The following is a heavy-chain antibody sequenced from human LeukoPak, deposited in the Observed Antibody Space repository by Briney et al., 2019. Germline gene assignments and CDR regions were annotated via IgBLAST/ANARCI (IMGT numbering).Heavy chain of an antibody. CDR1: GFTFSSYG. V-gene: IGHV3-21*01. D-gene: IGHD2-8*02. J-gene: IGHJ5*01. CDR3: ARVAVSGPTGWFDS. CDR2: ISSTSAYI. Sequence: GGSLRLSCAASGFTFSSYGMHWVRQAPGKGLEWVSSISSTSAYIYYADSVKGRFTISRDNVDNVVYLQMNSLGAEDTAVYYCARVAVSGPTGWFDSWGQGTLVIVSS.